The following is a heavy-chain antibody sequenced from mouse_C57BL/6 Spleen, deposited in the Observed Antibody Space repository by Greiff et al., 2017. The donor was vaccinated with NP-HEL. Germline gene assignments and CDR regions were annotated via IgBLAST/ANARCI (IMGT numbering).Heavy chain of an antibody. D-gene: IGHD2-2*01. CDR3: ARESPIYYGYDDGGDYYAMDY. CDR2: IWSGGST. Sequence: QVQLQQSGPGLVQPSQSLSITCTVSGFSLTSYGVHWVRQSPGTGLEWLGVIWSGGSTDYNAAFISRLSISKDNSKSQVFFKMNSLQADDTAIYYCARESPIYYGYDDGGDYYAMDYWGQGTSVTVSS. CDR1: GFSLTSYG. J-gene: IGHJ4*01. V-gene: IGHV2-2*01.